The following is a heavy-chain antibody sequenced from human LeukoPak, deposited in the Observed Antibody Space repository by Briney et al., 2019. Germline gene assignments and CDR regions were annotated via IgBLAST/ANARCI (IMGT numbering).Heavy chain of an antibody. CDR3: ARPPSMTTSDY. J-gene: IGHJ4*02. CDR2: INHSGSP. V-gene: IGHV4-34*01. Sequence: SETLSLTCAVYGGSFSAYYWTWIRQPPGKGLEWIGEINHSGSPNNNPSLKSRVSISFDTSKNQFSLKLTSVTAADTAVYYCARPPSMTTSDYWGQGTLVTVSS. CDR1: GGSFSAYY. D-gene: IGHD4-11*01.